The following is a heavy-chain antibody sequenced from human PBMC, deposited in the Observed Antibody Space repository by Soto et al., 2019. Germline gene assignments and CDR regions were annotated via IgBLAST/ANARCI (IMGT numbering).Heavy chain of an antibody. D-gene: IGHD5-12*01. V-gene: IGHV4-59*01. Sequence: SETLSLTCTVSGGSISSYYWSWIRQPPGKGLEWIGYIYYSGSTNYNPSLKGRVTISVDTSKNQFSLKLSSVTAADTAVYYCARDQGDTVGYFDYWGQGTLVTVSS. CDR3: ARDQGDTVGYFDY. J-gene: IGHJ4*02. CDR1: GGSISSYY. CDR2: IYYSGST.